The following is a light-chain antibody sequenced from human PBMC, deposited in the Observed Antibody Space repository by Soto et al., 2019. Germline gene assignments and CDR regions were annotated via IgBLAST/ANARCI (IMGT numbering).Light chain of an antibody. J-gene: IGLJ3*02. CDR2: GNS. V-gene: IGLV1-40*01. CDR1: SSNIGADYD. Sequence: QSVLTQPPSVSGAPGQRVTISCTGSSSNIGADYDVHWYQQRPGTAPKLLIYGNSNRPSGVPDRFSGAKSGTSASLAITGLHAEDEADYYCQSYDSSLSAVVFGGGTKLTVL. CDR3: QSYDSSLSAVV.